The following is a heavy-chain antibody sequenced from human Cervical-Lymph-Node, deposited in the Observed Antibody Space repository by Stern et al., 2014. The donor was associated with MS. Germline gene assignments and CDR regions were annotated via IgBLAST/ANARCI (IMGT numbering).Heavy chain of an antibody. V-gene: IGHV1-69*18. D-gene: IGHD3-10*01. CDR2: FIPIFGTS. J-gene: IGHJ4*02. Sequence: HVKLVQSGAEVKKPGSSETVSCKVSGGTFRSNSISLVRQAPGHGLEWMGTFIPIFGTSNYPHKFQCLLSITADVSMSTVYMLLSGLTSDDTAVYYCARFRSWLGYYWGQGALCT. CDR1: GGTFRSNS. CDR3: ARFRSWLGYY.